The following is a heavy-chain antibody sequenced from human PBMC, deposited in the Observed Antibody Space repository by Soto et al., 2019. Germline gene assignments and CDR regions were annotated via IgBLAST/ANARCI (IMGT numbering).Heavy chain of an antibody. V-gene: IGHV1-69*01. J-gene: IGHJ5*02. CDR1: GGTFSSYA. Sequence: QVQLVQSGAEVKKPGSSVKVSCKASGGTFSSYAISWVRQAPGQGLEWMGGIIPIFGTANYAQTFQGRVTITADESTSTAYMELSSPRSEDTAVYYCARGSLSGNSPFNWFDPWGQGTLVTVSS. CDR3: ARGSLSGNSPFNWFDP. CDR2: IIPIFGTA. D-gene: IGHD2-21*02.